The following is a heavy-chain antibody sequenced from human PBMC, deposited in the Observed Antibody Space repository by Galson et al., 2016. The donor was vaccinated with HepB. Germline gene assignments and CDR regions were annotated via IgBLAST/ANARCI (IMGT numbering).Heavy chain of an antibody. J-gene: IGHJ4*02. Sequence: SLRLSCAVSGFTFSSYDMSWVRQAPGKELEGVSIISGSGGTTYYADSVKGRFTISRDNSKNALYLQMNSLREEDTAVYYCAKDQKKADYDFLTGFYPSFDYWGQGALVTVSS. CDR3: AKDQKKADYDFLTGFYPSFDY. CDR1: GFTFSSYD. CDR2: ISGSGGTT. D-gene: IGHD3-9*01. V-gene: IGHV3-23*01.